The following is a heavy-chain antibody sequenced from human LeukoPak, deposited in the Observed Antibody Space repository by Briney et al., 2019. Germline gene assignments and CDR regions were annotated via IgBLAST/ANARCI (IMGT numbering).Heavy chain of an antibody. CDR2: IYHSGST. J-gene: IGHJ6*03. Sequence: SETLSLTCAVSGYSISSGYYWGWIRQPPGKGLEWIGSIYHSGSTYYNPSLKSRVTISVDTSKNQFSLKLSSVTAADTAVYYCARGGGYCTNGVCHRHYYMDVWGKGTTVTVSS. D-gene: IGHD2-8*01. V-gene: IGHV4-38-2*01. CDR1: GYSISSGYY. CDR3: ARGGGYCTNGVCHRHYYMDV.